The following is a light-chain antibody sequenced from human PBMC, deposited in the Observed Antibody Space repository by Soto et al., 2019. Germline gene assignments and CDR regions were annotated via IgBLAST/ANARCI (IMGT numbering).Light chain of an antibody. J-gene: IGLJ2*01. CDR2: GNS. V-gene: IGLV1-40*01. CDR1: SSNIGAGYA. CDR3: QSYDSSLRVV. Sequence: QSVPTQPPSVSVAPGQRVTISCTGSSSNIGAGYAVHWYNQLPGTAPKLLIYGNSNRPSGVPDRFSGSKSGTSASLAITGLQAEDEADYYCQSYDSSLRVVFGGGTKLTVL.